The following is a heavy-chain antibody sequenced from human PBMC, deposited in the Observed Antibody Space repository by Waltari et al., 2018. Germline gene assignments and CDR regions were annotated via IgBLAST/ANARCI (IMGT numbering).Heavy chain of an antibody. J-gene: IGHJ6*03. Sequence: QVQLVESGGGVAQPGRSLRLSCAASGFTFSSYVMHWVRQAPGKGLEWVAVIWYDGSNKYYADSVKGRFTISRDNSKNTLYLQMNSLRAEDTAVYYCARGTYYYDSSGYYYDYYYYMDVWGKGTTVTVSS. CDR2: IWYDGSNK. CDR1: GFTFSSYV. CDR3: ARGTYYYDSSGYYYDYYYYMDV. V-gene: IGHV3-33*01. D-gene: IGHD3-22*01.